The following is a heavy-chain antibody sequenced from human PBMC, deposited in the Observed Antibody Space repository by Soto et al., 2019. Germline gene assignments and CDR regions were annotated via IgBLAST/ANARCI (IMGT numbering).Heavy chain of an antibody. Sequence: QVQLQESGPGLVKPSETLSLTCTVSGGSLSSFYWSWIRQPPGKGLEWIGYINNSGSTKYNPYLKIRVTISVDTSKNQFSLKLNSVTAADTAVYSCAREYSSGWHTWFDPWGQGTLVTVSS. CDR3: AREYSSGWHTWFDP. CDR1: GGSLSSFY. V-gene: IGHV4-59*08. CDR2: INNSGST. J-gene: IGHJ5*02. D-gene: IGHD6-19*01.